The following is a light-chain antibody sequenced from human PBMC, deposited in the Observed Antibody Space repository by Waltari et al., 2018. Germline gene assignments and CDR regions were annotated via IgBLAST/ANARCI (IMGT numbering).Light chain of an antibody. V-gene: IGKV1-39*01. CDR1: QSISSH. Sequence: DIQMTQPPSSLSASVGDRVTIPCRATQSISSHLNWYQQEPGKAPKLLIYRASNSQTGVPSRFSGSGSGTDFTLTISSLQPEDFATYYCQSSFSSPITFGQGTRLEIK. CDR2: RAS. J-gene: IGKJ5*01. CDR3: QSSFSSPIT.